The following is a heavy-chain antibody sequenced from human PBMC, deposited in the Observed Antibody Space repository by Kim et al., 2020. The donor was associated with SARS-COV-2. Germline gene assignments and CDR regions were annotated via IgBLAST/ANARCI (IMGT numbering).Heavy chain of an antibody. V-gene: IGHV1-69*04. CDR2: IIPVTGIS. D-gene: IGHD5-18*01. Sequence: SVKVSCRVSGGAFSNYAITWVRQAPGQGLEWLGRIIPVTGISNYAQKIQDRVTITADKSTSTAYMELSSLRSEDTAVYYCARDGDTATRRDYWGQGTLVTVSS. J-gene: IGHJ4*02. CDR3: ARDGDTATRRDY. CDR1: GGAFSNYA.